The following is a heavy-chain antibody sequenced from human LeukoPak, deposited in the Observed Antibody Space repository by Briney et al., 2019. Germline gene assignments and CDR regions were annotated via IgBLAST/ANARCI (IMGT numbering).Heavy chain of an antibody. CDR2: INHSGST. CDR3: ARDRPYYYDSSGPPYYFDY. D-gene: IGHD3-22*01. Sequence: PSETLSLTCAVYGGSFSGYYWSWIRQPPGKGLEWIGEINHSGSTNYNPSLKSRVTISVDTSKNQFSLKLSSVTAADTAVYYCARDRPYYYDSSGPPYYFDYWGQGTLVTVSS. CDR1: GGSFSGYY. J-gene: IGHJ4*02. V-gene: IGHV4-34*01.